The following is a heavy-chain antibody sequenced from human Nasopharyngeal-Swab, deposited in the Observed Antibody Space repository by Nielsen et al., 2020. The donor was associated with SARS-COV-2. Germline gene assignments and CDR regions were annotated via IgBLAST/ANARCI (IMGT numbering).Heavy chain of an antibody. J-gene: IGHJ5*02. CDR2: ISYDGSNK. CDR3: ARERVAWIVVVVAGREFDP. D-gene: IGHD2-15*01. CDR1: GFTFSSYA. Sequence: GESLKISCAASGFTFSSYAMHWVRQAPGKGLEWVAVISYDGSNKYYADSVKGRFTIPRDNSKNTLYLQMNSLRAEDTAVYYCARERVAWIVVVVAGREFDPWGQGTLVTVSS. V-gene: IGHV3-30-3*01.